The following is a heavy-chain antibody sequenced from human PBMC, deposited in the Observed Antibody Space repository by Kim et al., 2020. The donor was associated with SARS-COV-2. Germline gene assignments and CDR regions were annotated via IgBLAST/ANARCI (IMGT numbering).Heavy chain of an antibody. CDR1: GYSFTSYW. J-gene: IGHJ5*02. CDR2: IDPSDSYT. V-gene: IGHV5-10-1*01. CDR3: ATSEGLLWFGDGIDP. D-gene: IGHD3-10*01. Sequence: GESLKISCKGSGYSFTSYWISWVRQMPGKGLEWMGRIDPSDSYTNYSPSFQGHVTISADKSISTAYLQWSSLKASDTAMYYCATSEGLLWFGDGIDPWGQGTLVTVSS.